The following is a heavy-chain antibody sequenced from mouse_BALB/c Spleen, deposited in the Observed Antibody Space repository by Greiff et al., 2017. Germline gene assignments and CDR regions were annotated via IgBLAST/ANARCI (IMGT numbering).Heavy chain of an antibody. V-gene: IGHV5-6-4*01. CDR3: TRGATGYFDV. CDR1: GFTFSSYT. J-gene: IGHJ1*01. D-gene: IGHD1-1*01. Sequence: DVHLVESGGGLVKPGGSLKLSCAASGFTFSSYTMSWVRQTPEKRLEWVATISSGGSYTYYPDSVKGRFTISRDNAKNTLYLQMSSLKSEDTAMYYCTRGATGYFDVWGAGTTVTVSS. CDR2: ISSGGSYT.